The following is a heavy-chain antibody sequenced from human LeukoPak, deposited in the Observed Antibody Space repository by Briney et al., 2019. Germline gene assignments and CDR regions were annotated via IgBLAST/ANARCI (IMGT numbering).Heavy chain of an antibody. V-gene: IGHV3-53*01. D-gene: IGHD2-2*01. CDR3: ARDGGLGCSSTSCYVAY. Sequence: YNGGNTYYADSVKGRFTISRDNSKNMLYLQMNSLRTEDTAVYYCARDGGLGCSSTSCYVAYWGQGTLVTVSS. J-gene: IGHJ4*02. CDR2: YNGGNT.